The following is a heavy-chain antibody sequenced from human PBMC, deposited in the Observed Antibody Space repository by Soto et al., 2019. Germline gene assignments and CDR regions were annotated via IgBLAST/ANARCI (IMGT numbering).Heavy chain of an antibody. J-gene: IGHJ4*02. Sequence: GASVKVSCKASGGTFSSYAISWVRQAPGQGLEWMGGIIPIFGTASYAQKFQGRVTITADESTSTAYMELSSLRSEDTAVYYCALGDSSGSTGYYFDYWGQGTLVTV. V-gene: IGHV1-69*13. D-gene: IGHD3-22*01. CDR2: IIPIFGTA. CDR3: ALGDSSGSTGYYFDY. CDR1: GGTFSSYA.